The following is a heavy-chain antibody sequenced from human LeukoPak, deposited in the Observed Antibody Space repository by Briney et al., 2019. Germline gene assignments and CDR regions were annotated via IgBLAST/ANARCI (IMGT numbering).Heavy chain of an antibody. D-gene: IGHD2-15*01. CDR2: ISYDGSNK. Sequence: GGSLRLSCAASGFTFGSYGMHWVRQAPGKGLEWVAVISYDGSNKYYADSVKGRFTISRDNSKNTLYLQMNSLRAEDTAVYYCAKTPGYCSGGSCYSNWGQGTLVTVSS. CDR3: AKTPGYCSGGSCYSN. CDR1: GFTFGSYG. V-gene: IGHV3-30*18. J-gene: IGHJ4*02.